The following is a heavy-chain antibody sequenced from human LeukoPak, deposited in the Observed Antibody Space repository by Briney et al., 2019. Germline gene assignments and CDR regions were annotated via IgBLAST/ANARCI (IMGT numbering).Heavy chain of an antibody. CDR2: ISSSSSYI. CDR1: GFTFSSYS. Sequence: GGSLRLSCAASGFTFSSYSMNWVRQAPGKGLEWVSSISSSSSYIYYADSVKGRFTISRDTSKNTLYLQMNSLRAEDTAVYYCARDAAVAGAVNWFDPWGQGTLVTVSS. V-gene: IGHV3-21*01. D-gene: IGHD6-19*01. J-gene: IGHJ5*02. CDR3: ARDAAVAGAVNWFDP.